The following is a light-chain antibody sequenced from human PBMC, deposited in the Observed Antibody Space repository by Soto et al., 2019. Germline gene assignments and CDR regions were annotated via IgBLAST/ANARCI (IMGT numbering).Light chain of an antibody. J-gene: IGKJ1*01. CDR1: QNIDRI. V-gene: IGKV1-39*01. CDR2: SSY. Sequence: DIQMNQSPSSLSASVGDTVTISCRATQNIDRIINWYQQKPGKASKLLIYSSYTLESGVPPRFTGGGSGTDFTLTVSSLQPEDSASYYCQQSYSNPTTFGQGTKVEIK. CDR3: QQSYSNPTT.